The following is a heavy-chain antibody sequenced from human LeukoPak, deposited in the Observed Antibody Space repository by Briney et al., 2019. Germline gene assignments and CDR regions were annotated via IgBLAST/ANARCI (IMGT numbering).Heavy chain of an antibody. V-gene: IGHV4-34*01. D-gene: IGHD3-22*01. CDR2: IKHTGST. CDR1: GGSFSGYY. CDR3: AYDSSRYMHY. Sequence: PSETLSLTCAVYGGSFSGYYWSWIRQPPGKGLEWIGEIKHTGSTNYNPSLKSRVTISVDTSKNQFSLKLSSVTAADTAVYYCAYDSSRYMHYWGQGTLVTVSS. J-gene: IGHJ4*02.